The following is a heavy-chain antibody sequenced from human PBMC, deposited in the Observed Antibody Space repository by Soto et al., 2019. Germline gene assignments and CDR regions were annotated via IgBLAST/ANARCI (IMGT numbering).Heavy chain of an antibody. D-gene: IGHD2-2*01. J-gene: IGHJ4*02. CDR2: ISGSGGST. CDR3: AKDHHCSSTTCYLSGPGLSN. V-gene: IGHV3-23*01. Sequence: EVQLLESGGGLVQPGGSLRLSCAASGFSFSSYAMSWVRQAPGEGLEWVSGISGSGGSTYYADSVKGRFTLSRDNSHNTLYPQMNSLRAEDTAVYYCAKDHHCSSTTCYLSGPGLSNWGQGTLVTVSS. CDR1: GFSFSSYA.